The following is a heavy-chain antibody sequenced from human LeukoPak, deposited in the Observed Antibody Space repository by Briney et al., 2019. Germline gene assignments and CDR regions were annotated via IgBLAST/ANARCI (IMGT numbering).Heavy chain of an antibody. Sequence: PGRSLRLSCAASGFTFSSYAMHWVRQAPGKGLEWVAVISYDGSNKYYADSVKGRFTISRDNSKNTLYLQMNSLRAEDTAVYYCARVGYSYGYEGEDYFDYWGQGTLVTVSS. CDR2: ISYDGSNK. J-gene: IGHJ4*02. CDR3: ARVGYSYGYEGEDYFDY. D-gene: IGHD5-18*01. V-gene: IGHV3-30-3*01. CDR1: GFTFSSYA.